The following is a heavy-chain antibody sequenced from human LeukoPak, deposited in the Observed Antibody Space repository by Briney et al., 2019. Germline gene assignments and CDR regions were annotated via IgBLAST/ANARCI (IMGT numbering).Heavy chain of an antibody. D-gene: IGHD3-16*02. Sequence: GGSLRLSCAASGFTFSSYAMSWVRQGPGKGLVWVSRINSDGSSTSYADSVKGRFTISRDNAKNTLYLQMNSLRADDTAVYYCTRGRLGELSPFDYWGQGTLVTVSS. CDR3: TRGRLGELSPFDY. CDR2: INSDGSST. V-gene: IGHV3-74*01. J-gene: IGHJ4*02. CDR1: GFTFSSYA.